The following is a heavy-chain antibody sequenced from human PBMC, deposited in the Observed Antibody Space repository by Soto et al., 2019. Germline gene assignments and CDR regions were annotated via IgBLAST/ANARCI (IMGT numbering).Heavy chain of an antibody. CDR1: GFIFRDYL. D-gene: IGHD2-15*01. J-gene: IGHJ4*02. V-gene: IGHV3-30*03. Sequence: QVQLVESGGGVVQPGTSLRLSCKASGFIFRDYLIHWVRQAPGKGLEWLAVLSFDGTAEYYADSVKGRFTISRDNSKNTVYLQVSNLRAEDTAVYFCARDQTDSGGYSDSWGQGTLVTVSS. CDR2: LSFDGTAE. CDR3: ARDQTDSGGYSDS.